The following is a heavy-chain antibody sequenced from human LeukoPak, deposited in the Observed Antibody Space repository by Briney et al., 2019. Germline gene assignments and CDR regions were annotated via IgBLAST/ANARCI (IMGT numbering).Heavy chain of an antibody. Sequence: SETLSLTCTVSGGSISSGGYSWSWIRQPPGKGLEWIGYIYHSGSTYYNPSLKSRVTISVDRSKNQFSLKLSSVTAADTAVYYCARGRSPKGAIVVVPAALSRKGYYFDYWGQGTLVTVSS. CDR2: IYHSGST. V-gene: IGHV4-30-2*01. CDR1: GGSISSGGYS. D-gene: IGHD2-2*01. CDR3: ARGRSPKGAIVVVPAALSRKGYYFDY. J-gene: IGHJ4*02.